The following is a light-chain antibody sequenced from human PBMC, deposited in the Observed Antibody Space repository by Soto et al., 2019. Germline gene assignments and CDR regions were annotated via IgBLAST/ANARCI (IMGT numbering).Light chain of an antibody. V-gene: IGLV2-8*01. Sequence: QSALTQPPSASGSPGQSVTISCTGNSSDVGGYNYVSWYQQHPGKAPKLMIYEVNKRPSGVPDRFSGSKSGNTASLTVSGLQAEDEADYYCSSYGGSSNLVFGGGTKLTVL. J-gene: IGLJ2*01. CDR1: SSDVGGYNY. CDR3: SSYGGSSNLV. CDR2: EVN.